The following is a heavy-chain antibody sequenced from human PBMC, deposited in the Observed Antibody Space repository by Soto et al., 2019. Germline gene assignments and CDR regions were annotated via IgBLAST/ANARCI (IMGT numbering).Heavy chain of an antibody. Sequence: QVQLVQPGAEVKKPGSSVKVSCKASGGTFSSYAISWVRQAPGQGLEWMGGIIPIFGTANYAQKYQGRVTITAAESTSTAYMELSSLRSEDTAVYYCAGEARDYDFWSGYYSRWGQGTLVTVSS. CDR2: IIPIFGTA. CDR1: GGTFSSYA. J-gene: IGHJ4*02. CDR3: AGEARDYDFWSGYYSR. V-gene: IGHV1-69*01. D-gene: IGHD3-3*01.